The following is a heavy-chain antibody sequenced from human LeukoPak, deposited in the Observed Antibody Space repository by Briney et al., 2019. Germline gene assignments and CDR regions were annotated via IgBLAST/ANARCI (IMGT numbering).Heavy chain of an antibody. CDR1: GFTFSSHW. J-gene: IGHJ4*02. CDR3: AREVGDYYDSSGSFGY. D-gene: IGHD3-22*01. Sequence: GGSLRLSCAASGFTFSSHWMHWVRQGPGKGLVWVSRINSDGSRTIYAGSVKGRFTISRDSAKNTLYLQMNSLRAEDTAVYYCAREVGDYYDSSGSFGYWGQGTLVTVSS. CDR2: INSDGSRT. V-gene: IGHV3-74*01.